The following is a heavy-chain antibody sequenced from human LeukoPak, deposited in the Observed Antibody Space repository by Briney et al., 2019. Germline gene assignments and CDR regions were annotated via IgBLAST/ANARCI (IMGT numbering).Heavy chain of an antibody. CDR1: GYTFTSYD. V-gene: IGHV1-8*01. D-gene: IGHD5-18*01. CDR2: MNPNSGNT. Sequence: ASVKVSCKASGYTFTSYDINWVRQATGQGLEWMGWMNPNSGNTGYAQKFQGRVTMTRNTSISTAYMELSSLRSEDTAVYYCARGFPNTAMVSLNYYGMDVWGQGTTVTVSS. J-gene: IGHJ6*02. CDR3: ARGFPNTAMVSLNYYGMDV.